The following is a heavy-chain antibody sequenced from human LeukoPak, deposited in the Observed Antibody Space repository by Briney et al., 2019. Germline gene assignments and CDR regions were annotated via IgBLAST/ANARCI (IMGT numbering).Heavy chain of an antibody. V-gene: IGHV1-69*05. CDR1: GGTFSSYA. D-gene: IGHD1-1*01. CDR2: IIPIFGTA. CDR3: ARGGQVELGYYYYYMDV. J-gene: IGHJ6*03. Sequence: ASVKVSCKASGGTFSSYAISWVRQAPGQGLEWMGGIIPIFGTANYAQKFQGRVTMTTDTSTSTAYMELRSLRYDDTAVYYCARGGQVELGYYYYYMDVWGKGTTVTVSS.